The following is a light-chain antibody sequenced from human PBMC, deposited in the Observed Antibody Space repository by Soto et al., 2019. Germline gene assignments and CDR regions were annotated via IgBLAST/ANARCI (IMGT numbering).Light chain of an antibody. CDR2: ENN. CDR1: SSNIGAGYE. CDR3: QSYDCSLSGYV. V-gene: IGLV1-40*01. J-gene: IGLJ1*01. Sequence: QPVLTQPPSVSEAPGQRVTISCTGSSSNIGAGYEAHWYQQVPGTAPKLLIYENNNRPSGVPDRFSGSKSGTSASLAITGLQADDEAEYYCQSYDCSLSGYVFGTGTKVTVL.